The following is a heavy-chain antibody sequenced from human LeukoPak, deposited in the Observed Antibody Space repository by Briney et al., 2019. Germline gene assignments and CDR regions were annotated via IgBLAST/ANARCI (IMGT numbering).Heavy chain of an antibody. V-gene: IGHV4-59*01. CDR2: IYYSGST. Sequence: PSETLSFTCAVYGGSFSGYYWSWIRQPPGKGLEWIGYIYYSGSTNYNPSLKSRVTISVDTSKNQFSLKLSSVTAADTAVYYCARDPGYSYGSYYYYYGMDVWGQGTTVTVSS. J-gene: IGHJ6*02. D-gene: IGHD5-18*01. CDR3: ARDPGYSYGSYYYYYGMDV. CDR1: GGSFSGYY.